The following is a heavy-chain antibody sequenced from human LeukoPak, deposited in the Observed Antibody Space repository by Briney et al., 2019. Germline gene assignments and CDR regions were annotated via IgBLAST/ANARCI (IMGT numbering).Heavy chain of an antibody. V-gene: IGHV1-18*01. CDR2: VNPYNANT. D-gene: IGHD5-18*01. CDR1: GYTFTSCG. J-gene: IGHJ5*02. Sequence: GASVKVSCKASGYTFTSCGITWVRQAPGQGLEWMGWVNPYNANTNYAQKLQGRVTMTTDTSTSTAYMELRSLRSDDTAVYYCARVNGYSYGTRYNWFDPWGQGTLVTVSS. CDR3: ARVNGYSYGTRYNWFDP.